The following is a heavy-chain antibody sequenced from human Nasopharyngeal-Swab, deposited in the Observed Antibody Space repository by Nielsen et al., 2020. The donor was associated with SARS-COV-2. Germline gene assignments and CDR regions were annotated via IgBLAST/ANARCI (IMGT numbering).Heavy chain of an antibody. J-gene: IGHJ6*03. V-gene: IGHV1-69*13. Sequence: SVKVSCKASGGTFSSYAISWVRQAPGQGLEWMGGIIPIFGTANYAQKFQGRVTITADESTSTAYMELSSLRSEDTAVYYCARGDIIAVAGTEYYYYYYMDVWGKGTTVTVSS. CDR3: ARGDIIAVAGTEYYYYYYMDV. CDR1: GGTFSSYA. CDR2: IIPIFGTA. D-gene: IGHD6-19*01.